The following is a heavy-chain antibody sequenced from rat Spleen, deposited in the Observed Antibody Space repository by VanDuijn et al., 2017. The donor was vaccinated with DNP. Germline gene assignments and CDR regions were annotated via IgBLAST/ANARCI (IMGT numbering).Heavy chain of an antibody. CDR3: ASRPPPTRGPFDY. D-gene: IGHD1-4*01. J-gene: IGHJ2*01. CDR2: ISYDGGDT. Sequence: EVQLVESGGGLVQPGRSLKLSCAASGFTFSDHNMAWVRQAPKKGLEWVATISYDGGDTYYRDSVKGRFTISKDNTKSTLYLQMGSLRSDDTATYYCASRPPPTRGPFDYWGQGVTVTVSS. V-gene: IGHV5-7*01. CDR1: GFTFSDHN.